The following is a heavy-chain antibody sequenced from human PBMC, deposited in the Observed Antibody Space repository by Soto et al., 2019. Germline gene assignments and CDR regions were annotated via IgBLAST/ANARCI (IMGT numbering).Heavy chain of an antibody. Sequence: QVQVVQSGAEVKKPGSSVKVSCKTSGGTFSTSAISWVRQAPGQGLEWMGGILPIFRTADYAQRFQGRVTITADESASTAYWELSSLTSEDTAISDCARDKAPAQLGGNYYYIMDVWGQGTTVTVTS. CDR1: GGTFSTSA. CDR3: ARDKAPAQLGGNYYYIMDV. V-gene: IGHV1-69*12. J-gene: IGHJ6*02. CDR2: ILPIFRTA. D-gene: IGHD3-3*02.